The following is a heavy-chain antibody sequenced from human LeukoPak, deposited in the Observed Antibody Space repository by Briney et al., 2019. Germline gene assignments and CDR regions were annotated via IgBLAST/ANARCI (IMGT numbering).Heavy chain of an antibody. CDR1: GFTFSSYA. CDR3: ARTDYGGNPRPWGY. J-gene: IGHJ4*02. V-gene: IGHV3-23*01. Sequence: GGSLRLSCAASGFTFSSYAMSWVRQAPGKGLEWVSAISGSGGSTYYADSVKGRFTISRDSSKNTLYLQMNSLRAEDTAVYYCARTDYGGNPRPWGYWGQGILVTVSS. D-gene: IGHD4-23*01. CDR2: ISGSGGST.